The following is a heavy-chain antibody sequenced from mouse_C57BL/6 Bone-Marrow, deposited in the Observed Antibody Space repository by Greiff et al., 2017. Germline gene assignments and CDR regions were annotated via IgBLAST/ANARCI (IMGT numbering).Heavy chain of an antibody. D-gene: IGHD2-5*01. V-gene: IGHV2-6-1*01. CDR3: ARHGPAYYSNYYYAMDY. CDR2: IWSDGST. CDR1: GFSLTSYG. J-gene: IGHJ4*01. Sequence: VQLVESGPGLVAPSQSLSITCTVSGFSLTSYGVHWVRQPPGKGLEWLVVIWSDGSTTYNSALKSRLSISKDNSKSQVFLKMNRLQTDDTAMYYCARHGPAYYSNYYYAMDYWGQGTSVTVSS.